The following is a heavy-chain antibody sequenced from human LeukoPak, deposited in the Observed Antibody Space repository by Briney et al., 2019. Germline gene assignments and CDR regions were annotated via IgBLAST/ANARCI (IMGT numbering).Heavy chain of an antibody. V-gene: IGHV3-48*03. Sequence: PGGSLRLSCAASGFTFSSYEMNWVRQAPGKGLEWVSYISSSGSTIYYADSVKGRFTISRDNAKNSLYLQMNSLRAEDTAVYYCAELGITMIGGVWGKGTTVSISS. CDR2: ISSSGSTI. CDR1: GFTFSSYE. J-gene: IGHJ6*04. D-gene: IGHD3-10*02. CDR3: AELGITMIGGV.